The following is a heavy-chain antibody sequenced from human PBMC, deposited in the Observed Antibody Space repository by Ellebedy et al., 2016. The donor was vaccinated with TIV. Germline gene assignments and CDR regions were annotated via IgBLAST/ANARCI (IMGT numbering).Heavy chain of an antibody. D-gene: IGHD4-11*01. J-gene: IGHJ6*02. V-gene: IGHV4-59*01. Sequence: SETLSLXCTVSGGSINSNYWSWIRQPPGKGLAWIGYIYNSGRTNYNPSLKSRVTISADTSKNQFSLKLSSVTAADTAVYYCAREDSNYSDRYYYYGLDVWGQGTTVTVSS. CDR1: GGSINSNY. CDR3: AREDSNYSDRYYYYGLDV. CDR2: IYNSGRT.